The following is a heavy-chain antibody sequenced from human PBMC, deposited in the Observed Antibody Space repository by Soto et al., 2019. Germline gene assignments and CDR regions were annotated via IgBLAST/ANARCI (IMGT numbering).Heavy chain of an antibody. CDR2: IKYDESDK. CDR1: GFTFSSYG. V-gene: IGHV3-30*18. CDR3: AKTAGYDYVRGSSGLDP. Sequence: GGSLSLFCAGSGFTFSSYGMYSVRQDPGKGLEWVEVIKYDESDKYYADSVKGRFSISREDSKNKLYLQMNSLRAEETALYFCAKTAGYDYVRGSSGLDPWGQGTVVTVSS. J-gene: IGHJ5*02. D-gene: IGHD3-16*01.